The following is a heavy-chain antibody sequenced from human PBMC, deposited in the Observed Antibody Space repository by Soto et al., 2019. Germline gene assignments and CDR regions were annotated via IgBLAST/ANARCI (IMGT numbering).Heavy chain of an antibody. CDR2: ISAYNGNT. J-gene: IGHJ6*02. V-gene: IGHV1-18*01. CDR1: GHTFTNFG. D-gene: IGHD2-21*02. Sequence: GASVKVSCKASGHTFTNFGISWARQAPGQGLEWMGWISAYNGNTNYAQNFQGRVTMTTDTSTSTAYMELRSLRSDDTAVYYCASEYCGGDCYSAARYGMDVWGQGTTVTVSS. CDR3: ASEYCGGDCYSAARYGMDV.